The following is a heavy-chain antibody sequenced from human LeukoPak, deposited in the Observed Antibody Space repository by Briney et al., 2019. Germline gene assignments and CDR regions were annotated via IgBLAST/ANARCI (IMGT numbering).Heavy chain of an antibody. J-gene: IGHJ5*02. V-gene: IGHV4-59*01. CDR2: IYYSGST. Sequence: PSETLSLTCTVSGGSISSYYWSWIRQPPGKGLEWIGYIYYSGSTNYSPSLKSRVTISVDTSKNQFSLKLSSVTAADTAVYYCARTVGALGWFDPWGQGTLVTVSS. CDR3: ARTVGALGWFDP. D-gene: IGHD1-26*01. CDR1: GGSISSYY.